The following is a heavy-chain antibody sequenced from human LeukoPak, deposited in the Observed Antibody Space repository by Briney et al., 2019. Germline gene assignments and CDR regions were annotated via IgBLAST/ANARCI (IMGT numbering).Heavy chain of an antibody. J-gene: IGHJ3*02. CDR1: GFTFSIFA. CDR2: ISYDGGNK. D-gene: IGHD5-12*01. CDR3: ARDYDSVHAFDI. Sequence: GSLRLSCAASGFTFSIFAMHWVRQAPGKGLEWVAVISYDGGNKYYADSVKGRFTISRDNSKNTVYLQMNSLRPEDTALYYCARDYDSVHAFDIWGQGTMVTVSS. V-gene: IGHV3-30-3*01.